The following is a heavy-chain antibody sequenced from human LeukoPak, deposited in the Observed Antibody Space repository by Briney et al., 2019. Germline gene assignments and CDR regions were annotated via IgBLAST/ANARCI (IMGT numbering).Heavy chain of an antibody. CDR1: GFTFSSYT. D-gene: IGHD6-13*01. Sequence: GGPLRLSCAASGFTFSSYTMNWVRQAPGKGLEWVSSISSSTSYIYYADSVKGRFTNSRDNAKNSLYLQMNSLRAEDTAVYYCARDMQHLDYWGQGTLVTVSS. CDR3: ARDMQHLDY. V-gene: IGHV3-21*01. J-gene: IGHJ4*02. CDR2: ISSSTSYI.